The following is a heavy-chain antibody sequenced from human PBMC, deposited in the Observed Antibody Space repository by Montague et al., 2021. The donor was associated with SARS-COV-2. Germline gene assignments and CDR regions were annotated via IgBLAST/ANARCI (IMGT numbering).Heavy chain of an antibody. CDR1: GGSISSYY. CDR2: IYYSGST. D-gene: IGHD3-9*01. V-gene: IGHV4-59*08. Sequence: SETLSLTCTVSGGSISSYYWSWIRQPPGKGLEWIGYIYYSGSTNYSPSLKSRVTISVDTSKNQFSLKLSSVTAADTAVYYCARSRIIRYFDWLSQMAYFDYWGQGTLVTVSS. CDR3: ARSRIIRYFDWLSQMAYFDY. J-gene: IGHJ4*02.